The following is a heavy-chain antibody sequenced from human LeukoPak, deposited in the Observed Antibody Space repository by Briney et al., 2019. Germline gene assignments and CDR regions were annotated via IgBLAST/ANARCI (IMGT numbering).Heavy chain of an antibody. D-gene: IGHD4-23*01. CDR1: GYTFTTYF. Sequence: GASVKVSCKASGYTFTTYFMHWVRQAPGQGLEWMGIIHTSGGTTKYAQKFQDRVTMTRDTSTNTVYMELSSLKFDDTAVYYCAREGGDGGPFDYWGQGTLVTVSS. CDR3: AREGGDGGPFDY. CDR2: IHTSGGTT. J-gene: IGHJ4*02. V-gene: IGHV1-46*01.